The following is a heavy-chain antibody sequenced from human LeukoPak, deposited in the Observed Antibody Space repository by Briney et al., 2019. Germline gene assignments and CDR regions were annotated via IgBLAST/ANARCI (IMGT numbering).Heavy chain of an antibody. CDR2: MNPNSGDT. CDR1: GYTFTSYY. Sequence: GASVKVSCKASGYTFTSYYMHWVRQAPGQGLEWMGWMNPNSGDTGYAQKFQGRVTMTRNTSISTAYMELSSLRSEDTAVYYCARVLGYDILTGYWERRGSTFDYWGQGTLVTVSS. V-gene: IGHV1-8*02. CDR3: ARVLGYDILTGYWERRGSTFDY. J-gene: IGHJ4*02. D-gene: IGHD3-9*01.